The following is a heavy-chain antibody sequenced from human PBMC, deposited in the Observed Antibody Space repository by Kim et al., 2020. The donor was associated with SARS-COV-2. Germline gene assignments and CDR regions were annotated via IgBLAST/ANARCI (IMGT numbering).Heavy chain of an antibody. J-gene: IGHJ5*02. D-gene: IGHD6-19*01. Sequence: YADSVEGRFTISRDNSKNTLYLQMNSLRAEDTAVYYCAKDLSSGWYDWFDRWGQGTLVTVSS. V-gene: IGHV3-23*01. CDR3: AKDLSSGWYDWFDR.